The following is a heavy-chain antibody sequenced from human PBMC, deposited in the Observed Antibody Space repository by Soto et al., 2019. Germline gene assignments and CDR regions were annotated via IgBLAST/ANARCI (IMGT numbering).Heavy chain of an antibody. D-gene: IGHD3-22*01. V-gene: IGHV3-23*01. J-gene: IGHJ4*02. CDR1: GFTFNSYV. Sequence: EVQLLESGGALVQPGGSLRLSCAASGFTFNSYVMTWVRQAPGEGLEWVSSISRSGRESAYYADSVKGRFTISRDNSENTLFLQMNNLRDEDTALYYCARGRYLDSSDYWVANLPFDHWGLGTLVTVSS. CDR3: ARGRYLDSSDYWVANLPFDH. CDR2: ISRSGRESA.